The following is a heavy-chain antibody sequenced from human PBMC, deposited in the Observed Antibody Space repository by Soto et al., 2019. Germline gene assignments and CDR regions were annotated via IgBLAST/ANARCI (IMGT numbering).Heavy chain of an antibody. CDR1: GDSFSTYY. CDR3: ARALSMVRGAASYYFDY. J-gene: IGHJ4*01. Sequence: PSETLSLTCTVSGDSFSTYYWSWIRQSPGMGLEWIGYIHYSGATNYNPSLKSRVTMSLDTSKKQFFLRLRSVTAADTAVYYCARALSMVRGAASYYFDYWGHGTLVTVS. CDR2: IHYSGAT. V-gene: IGHV4-59*01. D-gene: IGHD3-10*01.